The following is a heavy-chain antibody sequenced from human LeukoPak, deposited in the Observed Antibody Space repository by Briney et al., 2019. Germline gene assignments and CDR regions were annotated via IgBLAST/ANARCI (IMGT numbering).Heavy chain of an antibody. D-gene: IGHD2-15*01. CDR2: IKQDGSEK. Sequence: GGSLRLSLEALDSTFVANGLGWFGQAPGKGREWVANIKQDGSEKYYLDSVKGRFTISRDNAKNSLYLQMNSLRAEDTAVYYCARAPRYCSGGSCRSGGQGTLVTVSS. CDR3: ARAPRYCSGGSCRS. V-gene: IGHV3-7*01. CDR1: DSTFVANG. J-gene: IGHJ4*02.